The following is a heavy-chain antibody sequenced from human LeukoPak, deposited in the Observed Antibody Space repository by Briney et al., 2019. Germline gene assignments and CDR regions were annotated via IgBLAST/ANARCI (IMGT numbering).Heavy chain of an antibody. Sequence: GGSLRLSCAASGFTFSSYSVNWVRQAPGKGLEWVSFISGTGSHIYYADSVKSRFTISRDNAKNALFLQLNSLGTEDTAVYYCARDLANDAFYDFWSGPNWGQGTLVTVSS. CDR3: ARDLANDAFYDFWSGPN. CDR1: GFTFSSYS. J-gene: IGHJ4*02. D-gene: IGHD3-3*01. V-gene: IGHV3-21*01. CDR2: ISGTGSHI.